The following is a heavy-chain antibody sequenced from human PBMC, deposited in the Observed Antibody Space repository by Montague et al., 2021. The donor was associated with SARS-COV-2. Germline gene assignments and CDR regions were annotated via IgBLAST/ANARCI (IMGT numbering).Heavy chain of an antibody. J-gene: IGHJ1*01. D-gene: IGHD3-22*01. CDR3: TGSLGLFWFKVSHPFNL. V-gene: IGHV3-30-3*01. Sequence: SLRLSCAASGFTINNFAMHWVRQAPGKGLECVAIMSYEGSIKYYTDYSKARITIFRDNSKNTLYLDMNSLRAEETAVYYCTGSLGLFWFKVSHPFNLWGRGTPVIVSS. CDR2: MSYEGSIK. CDR1: GFTINNFA.